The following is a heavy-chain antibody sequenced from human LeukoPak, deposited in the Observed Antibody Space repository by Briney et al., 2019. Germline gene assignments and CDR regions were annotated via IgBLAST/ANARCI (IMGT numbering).Heavy chain of an antibody. V-gene: IGHV1-2*06. CDR3: ATVAVAGTGGVGY. CDR1: GYTFTGYY. D-gene: IGHD6-19*01. J-gene: IGHJ4*02. Sequence: GASVKVSCKASGYTFTGYYMHWVRQAPGQGREGMGRINPNSGGTNYAQKFQGRVTMTRDTSISIAYMELSRLRSDDAAVYYCATVAVAGTGGVGYWGQGTLVTVSS. CDR2: INPNSGGT.